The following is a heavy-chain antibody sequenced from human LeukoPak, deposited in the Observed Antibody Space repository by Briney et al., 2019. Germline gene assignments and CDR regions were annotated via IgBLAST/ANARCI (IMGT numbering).Heavy chain of an antibody. J-gene: IGHJ4*02. D-gene: IGHD6-19*01. CDR3: ARVRRAVAGVFDY. CDR2: ISSSSSYI. Sequence: GGSLRLSCAASGFTFSSYSMNWVRQAPGKGLEWVSSISSSSSYIYYADSVKGRFTISRDNAKNSLYLQMNSLRAEDTAVYYCARVRRAVAGVFDYWGQGTLVTVSS. V-gene: IGHV3-21*01. CDR1: GFTFSSYS.